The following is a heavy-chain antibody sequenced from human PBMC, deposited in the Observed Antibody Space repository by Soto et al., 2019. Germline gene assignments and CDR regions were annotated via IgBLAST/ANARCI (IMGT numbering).Heavy chain of an antibody. CDR3: ARSDPITMVRGVILYYFDY. J-gene: IGHJ4*02. V-gene: IGHV1-69*01. CDR2: IIPIFGTA. Sequence: QVQLVQSGAEVKKPGSSVKVSCKASGGTFSSYAISWVRQAPGQGLEWMGGIIPIFGTANYAQKFQGRVTITADESTSTAYMELSSLRSEGTAVYYCARSDPITMVRGVILYYFDYWGQGTLVTVSS. CDR1: GGTFSSYA. D-gene: IGHD3-10*01.